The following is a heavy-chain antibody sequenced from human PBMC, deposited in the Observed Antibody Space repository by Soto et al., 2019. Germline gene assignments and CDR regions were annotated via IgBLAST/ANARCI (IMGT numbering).Heavy chain of an antibody. CDR1: GFTFSSYA. CDR3: ARRNYGSEFDY. CDR2: ISGSGGST. J-gene: IGHJ4*02. V-gene: IGHV3-23*01. Sequence: PGGSLRLSCAASGFTFSSYAMNWVRQAPGKGLEWVSVISGSGGSTYYADSVKGRFTISRDNSKNTLYLQMNSLRAEDTAVYYCARRNYGSEFDYWGQGTLVTVSS. D-gene: IGHD3-10*01.